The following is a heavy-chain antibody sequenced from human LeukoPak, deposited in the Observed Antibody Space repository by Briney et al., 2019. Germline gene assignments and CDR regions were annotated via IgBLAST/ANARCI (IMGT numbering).Heavy chain of an antibody. CDR1: GGSISSSSYY. J-gene: IGHJ4*02. Sequence: SETLSLTCTVSGGSISSSSYYWGWIRQPPGKGLEWIGSIYYSGSTYYNPSLKSRVTISVDTSKNQFSLKLSSVTAADTAVYYCARSSITMVRGVISAYFDYWGQGTLVTVSS. CDR3: ARSSITMVRGVISAYFDY. D-gene: IGHD3-10*01. CDR2: IYYSGST. V-gene: IGHV4-39*01.